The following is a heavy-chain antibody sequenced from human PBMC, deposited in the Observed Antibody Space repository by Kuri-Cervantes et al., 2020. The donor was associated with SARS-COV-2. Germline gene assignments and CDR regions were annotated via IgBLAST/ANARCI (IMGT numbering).Heavy chain of an antibody. Sequence: SDTLSLTCTDYGGSISSYYWSWIRQPPGKGLEWIGYIYYSGSTNYNPSLKSRVTISVDTSKNQFSLKLSSVTAADTAVYYCARGFYFFSGYYYYGMDVWGQGTTVTVSS. D-gene: IGHD2/OR15-2a*01. V-gene: IGHV4-59*01. CDR1: GGSISSYY. CDR3: ARGFYFFSGYYYYGMDV. J-gene: IGHJ6*02. CDR2: IYYSGST.